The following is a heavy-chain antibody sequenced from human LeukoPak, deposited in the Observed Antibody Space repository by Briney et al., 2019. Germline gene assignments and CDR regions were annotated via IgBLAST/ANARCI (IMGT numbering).Heavy chain of an antibody. CDR2: IRYDGSNK. V-gene: IGHV3-30*02. CDR3: AKDVLDTAMVTPGAFDI. CDR1: GFTFSSYG. D-gene: IGHD5-18*01. Sequence: GGSLRLSCAASGFTFSSYGMHWVRQAPGKGLEWVAFIRYDGSNKYYADSVKGRFTISRDSSKNTLYLQMNSLRAEDTAVYYCAKDVLDTAMVTPGAFDIWGQGTMVTVSS. J-gene: IGHJ3*02.